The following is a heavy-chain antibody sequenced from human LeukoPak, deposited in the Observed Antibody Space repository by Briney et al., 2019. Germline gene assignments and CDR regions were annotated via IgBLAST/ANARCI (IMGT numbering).Heavy chain of an antibody. CDR3: ASLESGGYYFDY. CDR2: ISSSSSYI. CDR1: GFTFSSYA. D-gene: IGHD2-15*01. V-gene: IGHV3-21*01. Sequence: PGRSLRLSCAASGFTFSSYAMHWVRQAPGKGLEWVSSISSSSSYIYYADSVKGRFTISRGNAKNSLYLQMNSLRAEDTAVYYCASLESGGYYFDYWGQGTLVTVSS. J-gene: IGHJ4*02.